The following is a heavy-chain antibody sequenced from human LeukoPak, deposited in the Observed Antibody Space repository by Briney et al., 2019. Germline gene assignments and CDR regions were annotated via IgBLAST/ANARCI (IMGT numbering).Heavy chain of an antibody. CDR3: ARVRGSAEFHYMDV. Sequence: SETLSLTCTVSGGSISSYYWSWIRKPPGKGLEWIGYIYYSGSTNYNPSLKSRVTIPVDTSKNQFSLKLSSVTAADTAVYYCARVRGSAEFHYMDVWGKGTTVTVSS. J-gene: IGHJ6*03. D-gene: IGHD2-15*01. CDR2: IYYSGST. V-gene: IGHV4-59*01. CDR1: GGSISSYY.